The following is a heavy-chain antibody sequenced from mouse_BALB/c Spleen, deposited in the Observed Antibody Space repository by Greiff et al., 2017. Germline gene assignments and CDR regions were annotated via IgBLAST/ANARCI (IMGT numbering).Heavy chain of an antibody. CDR2: ISSGGSYT. CDR1: GFTFNTYA. Sequence: EVMLVESGGGLVQPKGSLKLSCAASGFTFNTYAMNWVRQAPEKRLEWVAEISSGGSYTYYPDTVTGRFTISRDNAKNTLYLEMSSLRSEDTAMYYCAKGGYDGYYEGAMDYWGQGTSVTVSS. J-gene: IGHJ4*01. CDR3: AKGGYDGYYEGAMDY. V-gene: IGHV5-9-4*01. D-gene: IGHD2-3*01.